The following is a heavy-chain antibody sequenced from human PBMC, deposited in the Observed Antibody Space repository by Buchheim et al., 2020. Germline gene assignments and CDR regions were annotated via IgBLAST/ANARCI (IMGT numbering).Heavy chain of an antibody. CDR1: GYTFTSYD. CDR2: MNPNSGNT. D-gene: IGHD3-22*01. J-gene: IGHJ6*02. CDR3: ARGPSSDSSGYYLYYYYYYGMDV. V-gene: IGHV1-8*01. Sequence: QVQLVQSGAEVKKPGASVKVSCKASGYTFTSYDINWVRQATGQGLEWMGWMNPNSGNTGYAQKFQGRVTMTRNPPITTTYMELSSLRSEDTAVYYCARGPSSDSSGYYLYYYYYYGMDVWGQGTT.